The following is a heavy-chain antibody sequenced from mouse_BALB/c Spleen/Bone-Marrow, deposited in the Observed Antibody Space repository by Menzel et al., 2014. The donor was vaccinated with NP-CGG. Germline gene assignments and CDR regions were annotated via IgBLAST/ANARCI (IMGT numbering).Heavy chain of an antibody. V-gene: IGHV4-1*02. J-gene: IGHJ2*01. Sequence: EVKLQESGGGLVQPGGSLKLSCAASGFDFRRYWMSWVRQAPRKGLEWIGEINPESSTINYTPSLKDKFIISRDNAKNTLYLQMSKVRSEDTALYYCARLGYYGYFVDWGQGTTLTVSS. CDR1: GFDFRRYW. CDR3: ARLGYYGYFVD. CDR2: INPESSTI. D-gene: IGHD2-3*01.